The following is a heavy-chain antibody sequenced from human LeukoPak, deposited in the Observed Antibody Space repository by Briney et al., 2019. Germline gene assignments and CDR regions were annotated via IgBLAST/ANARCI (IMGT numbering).Heavy chain of an antibody. CDR1: GDSISSISYY. D-gene: IGHD3-10*01. Sequence: PSETLSLTCTVSGDSISSISYYRGWIRQPPGKGLEWIGTIYYSGSTYYNPSLKSRVTISVDTSKNQFSLKLSSVTAADTAVYYCARGGFGELFEFDYWGQGTLVTVSS. V-gene: IGHV4-39*07. J-gene: IGHJ4*02. CDR3: ARGGFGELFEFDY. CDR2: IYYSGST.